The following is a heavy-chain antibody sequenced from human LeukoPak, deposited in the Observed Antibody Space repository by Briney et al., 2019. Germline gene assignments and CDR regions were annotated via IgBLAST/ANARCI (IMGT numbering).Heavy chain of an antibody. CDR3: VSRLMVRGVSGWFDP. V-gene: IGHV1-69*04. J-gene: IGHJ5*02. Sequence: GASVKVSFKASGGTFSSYAISWVRQAPGQGLEWMGRIIPILGIANYAQKFQGRVTITADKSTSTAYMELSSLRSEDTAVYYCVSRLMVRGVSGWFDPWGQGTLVTVSS. CDR1: GGTFSSYA. CDR2: IIPILGIA. D-gene: IGHD3-10*01.